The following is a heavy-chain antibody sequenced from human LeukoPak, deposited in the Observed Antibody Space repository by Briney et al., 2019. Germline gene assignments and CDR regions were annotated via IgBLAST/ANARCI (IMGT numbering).Heavy chain of an antibody. J-gene: IGHJ4*02. V-gene: IGHV3-49*04. CDR2: IRSKAYGGTT. Sequence: GGSLRLSCAASGFTFSRYSMNCVRQAPGKGVGWVGFIRSKAYGGTTEYAASVKGRFTTARDDSKSIAYLQMNSQKTEDTAVYYCTRMWADNLWGFTYGDYWGQGTLVTVSS. CDR3: TRMWADNLWGFTYGDY. CDR1: GFTFSRYS. D-gene: IGHD2-21*01.